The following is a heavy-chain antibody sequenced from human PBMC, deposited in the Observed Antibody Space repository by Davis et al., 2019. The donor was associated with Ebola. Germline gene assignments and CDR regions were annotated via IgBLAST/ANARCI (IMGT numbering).Heavy chain of an antibody. Sequence: SETLSLTCTVSGGSISSGGYYWSWIRQHPGKGLEWIGYIYYSGSTYYNPSLKSRVTISVDTSKNQFSLKLSSVTAADTAVYYCARVAYYDSSGYFLDYYGMDVWGKGTTVTVSS. CDR1: GGSISSGGYY. J-gene: IGHJ6*04. CDR3: ARVAYYDSSGYFLDYYGMDV. CDR2: IYYSGST. V-gene: IGHV4-31*03. D-gene: IGHD3-22*01.